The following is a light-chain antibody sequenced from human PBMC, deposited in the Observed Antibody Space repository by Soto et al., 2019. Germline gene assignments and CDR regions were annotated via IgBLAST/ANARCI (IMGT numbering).Light chain of an antibody. CDR2: LAS. J-gene: IGKJ4*01. CDR3: LQHNTYPLT. Sequence: DIQMTQSPSSRSASVGDRITITCRAGQGIRKDLGWYQQEPGKAPKRLIYLASTLQSGVPSRFSGSGSGTEFTLTISSLQPEDFATYYCLQHNTYPLTFGGGTKVEIK. CDR1: QGIRKD. V-gene: IGKV1-17*01.